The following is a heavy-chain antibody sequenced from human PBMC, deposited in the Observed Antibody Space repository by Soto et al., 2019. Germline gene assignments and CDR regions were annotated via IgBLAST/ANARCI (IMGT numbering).Heavy chain of an antibody. CDR3: AREVGGTYYYGSGSYYYFDY. D-gene: IGHD3-10*01. Sequence: GGSLRLSCAASGFTFSSYWMSWVRQAPGKGLEWVANIKQDGSEKYYVDSVKGRFTISRDNAKNSLYLQMNSLRAEDTAVYYCAREVGGTYYYGSGSYYYFDYWGQGTLVTVSS. J-gene: IGHJ4*02. CDR2: IKQDGSEK. CDR1: GFTFSSYW. V-gene: IGHV3-7*01.